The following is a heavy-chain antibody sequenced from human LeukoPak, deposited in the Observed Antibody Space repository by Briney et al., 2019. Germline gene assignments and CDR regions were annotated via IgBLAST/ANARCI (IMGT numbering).Heavy chain of an antibody. CDR1: GFTFSNFA. CDR3: AKQFVVGG. V-gene: IGHV3-23*01. D-gene: IGHD2-15*01. J-gene: IGHJ4*02. Sequence: GGSLRLSCAASGFTFSNFAMNWVRQAPGKGPEWVSSISESGGNTDCADSVKGRFTISRDNSKHTLYLQMHRLRAEDTAIYYCAKQFVVGGWGQGTLVTVSS. CDR2: ISESGGNT.